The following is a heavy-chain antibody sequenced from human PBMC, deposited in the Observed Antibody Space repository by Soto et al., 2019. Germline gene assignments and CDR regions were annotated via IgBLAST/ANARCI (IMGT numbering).Heavy chain of an antibody. Sequence: LSLTCAASGFTFSSYGMHWVRQAPGKGLEWVAVIWYDGSNKYYADSVKGRFTISRDNSKNTLYLQMNSLRAEDTAVYYCARGGYYNRGYAFDIWGQGTMVTVSS. CDR3: ARGGYYNRGYAFDI. D-gene: IGHD3-3*01. CDR1: GFTFSSYG. J-gene: IGHJ3*02. V-gene: IGHV3-33*08. CDR2: IWYDGSNK.